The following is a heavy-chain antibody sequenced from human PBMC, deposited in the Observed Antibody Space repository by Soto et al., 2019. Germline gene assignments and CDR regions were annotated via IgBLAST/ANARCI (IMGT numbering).Heavy chain of an antibody. V-gene: IGHV1-18*01. D-gene: IGHD3-22*01. Sequence: ASVKVSSKTSGYAFTSYGISWVRQAPGQGLEWMGWISAHNANTNYAQKFQGRVIMTTDTSTSTAYMELRSLRSDDTAVYYCARGPPADYDSSGSYLPFYYYGLDVWGEGTTVTVSS. CDR1: GYAFTSYG. CDR2: ISAHNANT. CDR3: ARGPPADYDSSGSYLPFYYYGLDV. J-gene: IGHJ6*04.